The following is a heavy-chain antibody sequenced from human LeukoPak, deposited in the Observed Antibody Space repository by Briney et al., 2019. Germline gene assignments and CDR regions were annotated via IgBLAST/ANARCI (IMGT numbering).Heavy chain of an antibody. D-gene: IGHD5-18*01. CDR2: ISGSGIST. J-gene: IGHJ4*02. CDR1: GFTFSSYA. Sequence: GGSLRLSCAASGFTFSSYAMSWVRQAPGKGLEWVSDISGSGISTYYADSVKGRFTISRDNSKNTVHLQMDSLRAEDSAVYYCAKNAGYSYGLYYFDYWGQGTLVTVSS. CDR3: AKNAGYSYGLYYFDY. V-gene: IGHV3-23*01.